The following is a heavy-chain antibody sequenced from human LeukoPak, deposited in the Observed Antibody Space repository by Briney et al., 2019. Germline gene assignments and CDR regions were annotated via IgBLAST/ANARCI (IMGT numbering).Heavy chain of an antibody. CDR1: GFTFSSYW. Sequence: GGSLRLSCPASGFTFSSYWMNWVRQAPGKGLEWVANIKEDGSEKYYVDSVKGRFTISRDNAKNSLYLQMNSLRAEGTAVYYCARGGGWYFDYWGQGTLVTVSS. D-gene: IGHD6-19*01. J-gene: IGHJ4*02. CDR3: ARGGGWYFDY. V-gene: IGHV3-7*01. CDR2: IKEDGSEK.